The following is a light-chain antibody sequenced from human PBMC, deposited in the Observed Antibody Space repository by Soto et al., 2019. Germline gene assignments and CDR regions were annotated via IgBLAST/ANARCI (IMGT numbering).Light chain of an antibody. CDR3: GSWDSSLTYV. CDR1: SSNIGNNF. V-gene: IGLV1-51*01. Sequence: QSALTQPPSVSAAPGQKVTISCSGSSSNIGNNFVTWYQQLPGTAPKLLIYDNNKRPSGIPDRFSGSQSGTSATLGITGLHTGEEAVYYCGSWDSSLTYVFGTGTKVTVL. CDR2: DNN. J-gene: IGLJ1*01.